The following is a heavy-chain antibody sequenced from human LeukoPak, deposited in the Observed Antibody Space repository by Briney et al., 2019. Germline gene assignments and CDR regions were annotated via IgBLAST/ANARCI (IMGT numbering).Heavy chain of an antibody. CDR3: ARRVVVAATMIDY. CDR2: IYYSGST. Sequence: KPSETLSLTCTVSGGSISSSSYYWGWIRRPPGKGLEWIGSIYYSGSTYYNPSLKSRVTISVDTSKNQFSLKLSSVTAAGTAVYYCARRVVVAATMIDYWGQGTLVTVSS. J-gene: IGHJ4*02. D-gene: IGHD2-15*01. CDR1: GGSISSSSYY. V-gene: IGHV4-39*01.